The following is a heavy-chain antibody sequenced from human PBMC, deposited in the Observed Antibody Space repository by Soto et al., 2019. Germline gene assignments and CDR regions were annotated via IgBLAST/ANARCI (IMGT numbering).Heavy chain of an antibody. D-gene: IGHD6-13*01. CDR2: ISYDGSNK. V-gene: IGHV3-30-3*01. Sequence: GGSLRLSCAASGFTFSSYAMHWVRQAPGKGLEWVAVISYDGSNKYYADSVKGRFTISRDNSKNTLYLQMNSLRAEDTAVYYCARDLINYAGNSGAFDIWGQGTMVTVSS. CDR1: GFTFSSYA. CDR3: ARDLINYAGNSGAFDI. J-gene: IGHJ3*02.